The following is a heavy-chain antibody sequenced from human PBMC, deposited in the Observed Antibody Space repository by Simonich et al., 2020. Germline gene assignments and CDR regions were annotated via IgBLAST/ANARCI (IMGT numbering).Heavy chain of an antibody. CDR3: ARPLGIVWAFDI. CDR1: GGSFSGYY. J-gene: IGHJ3*02. V-gene: IGHV4-34*01. CDR2: NNHSGST. Sequence: QVQLQQWGAGLLKPSETLSLTCAVYGGSFSGYYWSWIRQPPGKGLEWIGENNHSGSTNYNPSLKRRVTISVDTSKNQFSLKLSSVTAADTAVYYCARPLGIVWAFDIWGQGTMVTVSS. D-gene: IGHD3-16*01.